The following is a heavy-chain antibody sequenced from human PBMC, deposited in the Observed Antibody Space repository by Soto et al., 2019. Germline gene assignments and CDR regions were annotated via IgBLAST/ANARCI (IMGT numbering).Heavy chain of an antibody. J-gene: IGHJ6*02. CDR1: GITFSDYY. V-gene: IGHV3-11*05. CDR3: ARELDGMDV. CDR2: ISSSGHYT. Sequence: QVQLVESGGGLVKPGGSLRLSCAASGITFSDYYMRWLRMAPGRGLVWRLYISSSGHYTEHANSVRGRFTTSRDNARNSLYLQMNSLRVEDTAVYYCARELDGMDVWGQGTTVTVSS.